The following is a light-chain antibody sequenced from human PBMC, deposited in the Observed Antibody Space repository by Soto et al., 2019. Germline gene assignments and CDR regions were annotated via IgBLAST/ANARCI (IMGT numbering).Light chain of an antibody. J-gene: IGKJ1*01. V-gene: IGKV3-20*01. CDR1: QTVIRNY. Sequence: EIVLTQSPGTLSLSPGERATLSCRASQTVIRNYLACRQQKPGQTPRLLVYGASSRATGIPDRFSGSGSGTDFTLTISRLEPEDFAVYYCQQYGSSGTFGQGTKVDIK. CDR2: GAS. CDR3: QQYGSSGT.